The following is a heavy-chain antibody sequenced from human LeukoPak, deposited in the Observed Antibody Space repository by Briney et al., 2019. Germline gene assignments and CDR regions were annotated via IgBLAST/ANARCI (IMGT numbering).Heavy chain of an antibody. CDR3: ARVTGYVIEDYFDY. D-gene: IGHD3-22*01. CDR2: MHSSGST. J-gene: IGHJ4*02. CDR1: GASISSGSYY. V-gene: IGHV4-61*02. Sequence: PSETLSLTCTVSGASISSGSYYWTWIRQPAGKGLEWIGRMHSSGSTNYNPSLKSRVTISVDTSKSQFSLKLRSVTAADTAVYYCARVTGYVIEDYFDYWGQGTLVTVSS.